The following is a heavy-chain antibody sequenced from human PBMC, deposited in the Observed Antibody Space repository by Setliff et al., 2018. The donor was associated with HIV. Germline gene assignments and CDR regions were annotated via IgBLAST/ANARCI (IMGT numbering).Heavy chain of an antibody. CDR3: ARVRGDNFWSGSYSLPASEAFDV. J-gene: IGHJ3*01. CDR2: IYYSGTT. V-gene: IGHV4-59*01. D-gene: IGHD3-3*01. Sequence: SETLSLTCSVSGGSMTRNYGCWIRQPPGTGWEWIGYIYYSGTTNYNPSLKSRVTFSVDMSTTQVYLKLTSVTAADTAMYFCARVRGDNFWSGSYSLPASEAFDVWGQGTMVTVSS. CDR1: GGSMTRNY.